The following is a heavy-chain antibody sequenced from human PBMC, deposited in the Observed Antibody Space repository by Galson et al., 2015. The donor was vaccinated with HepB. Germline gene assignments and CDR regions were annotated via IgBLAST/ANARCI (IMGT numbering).Heavy chain of an antibody. V-gene: IGHV1-69*01. CDR2: IILIFRTA. CDR3: ARAEGQYTNSYYYYMNV. CDR1: GGTFNNYA. J-gene: IGHJ6*03. Sequence: SCKASGGTFNNYAISWVRQAPGQGLEWMGGIILIFRTAHYAQRFQGRVTITADESTNTAYMELSSLRSEDTAIYYCARAEGQYTNSYYYYMNVWGEGTTVTVSS. D-gene: IGHD2-2*02.